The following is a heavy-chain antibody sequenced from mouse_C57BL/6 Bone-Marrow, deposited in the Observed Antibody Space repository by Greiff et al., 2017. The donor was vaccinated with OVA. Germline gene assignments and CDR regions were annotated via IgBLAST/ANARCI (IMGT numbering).Heavy chain of an antibody. CDR3: ARWGDYEDYFDY. V-gene: IGHV1-50*01. CDR2: IDPSDSYT. CDR1: GYTFTSYW. Sequence: QVHVKQPGAELVKPGASVKLSCKASGYTFTSYWMQWVKQRPGQGLEWIGEIDPSDSYTNYNQKFKGKATLTVDTSSSTAYMQLSSLTSEDSAVYYCARWGDYEDYFDYWGQGTTLTVSS. D-gene: IGHD2-4*01. J-gene: IGHJ2*01.